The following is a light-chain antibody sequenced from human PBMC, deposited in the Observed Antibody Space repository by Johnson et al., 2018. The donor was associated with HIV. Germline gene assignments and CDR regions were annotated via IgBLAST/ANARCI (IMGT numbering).Light chain of an antibody. J-gene: IGLJ1*01. CDR2: DNN. CDR3: GTWDSSLSAYV. V-gene: IGLV1-51*01. Sequence: QSVFTQPPSVSAAPGQKVTISCSGSSSNIGNNYVSWYQQLPGTAPKLLIYDNNKRPSGIPDRFSASKSGTSATLDITGLQTGDEADYYCGTWDSSLSAYVFGTGTKVTVL. CDR1: SSNIGNNY.